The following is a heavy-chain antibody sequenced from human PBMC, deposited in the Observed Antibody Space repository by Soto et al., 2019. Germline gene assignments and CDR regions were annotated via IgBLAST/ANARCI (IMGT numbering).Heavy chain of an antibody. CDR2: ISYDGSNK. Sequence: QVQLVESGGGVVQPGRSLRLSCAASGFTFSSYGMHWVRQAPGKGLEWVAVISYDGSNKYYADSVKGRFTISRDNSKNPLYLQMNSLRAEDTAVYYCAKDPFHQLELPGYWGQGTLVTVSS. CDR1: GFTFSSYG. V-gene: IGHV3-30*18. CDR3: AKDPFHQLELPGY. D-gene: IGHD1-7*01. J-gene: IGHJ4*02.